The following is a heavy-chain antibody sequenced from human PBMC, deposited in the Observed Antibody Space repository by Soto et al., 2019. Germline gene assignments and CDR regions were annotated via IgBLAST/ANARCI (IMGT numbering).Heavy chain of an antibody. V-gene: IGHV4-34*01. CDR1: GGSFSGYY. D-gene: IGHD3-9*01. CDR2: INHSGST. CDR3: ARGRLYYDILTGYYGGYFDY. Sequence: SETLSLTCAVYGGSFSGYYWSWIRQPPGKGLEWIGEINHSGSTNYNPSLKSRVTISVDTSKNQFSLKLSSVTAADTAVYYCARGRLYYDILTGYYGGYFDYWGQGTLVTVSS. J-gene: IGHJ4*02.